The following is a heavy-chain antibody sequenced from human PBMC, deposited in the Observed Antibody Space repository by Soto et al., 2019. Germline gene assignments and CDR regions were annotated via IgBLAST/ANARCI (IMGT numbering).Heavy chain of an antibody. V-gene: IGHV1-69*01. CDR3: ASRIAAAGIVFDY. D-gene: IGHD6-13*01. J-gene: IGHJ4*02. CDR1: GGTFSSYA. CDR2: IIPIFGKA. Sequence: QVQLVQSGAEVKKPGSSVKVSCKASGGTFSSYAISWVRQAPGQGLEWMGGIIPIFGKANYAQKFQGRVTITADESTSTAYMELSSLRSEDTAVYYCASRIAAAGIVFDYWGQGTLVNVSS.